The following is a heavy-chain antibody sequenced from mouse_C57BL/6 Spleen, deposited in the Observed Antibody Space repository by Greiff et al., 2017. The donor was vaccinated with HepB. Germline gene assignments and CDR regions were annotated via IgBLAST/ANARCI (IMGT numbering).Heavy chain of an antibody. CDR3: ARRGYDCDGGAWFAY. D-gene: IGHD2-4*01. Sequence: QVQLQQPGAELVKPGASVKMSCKASGYTFTSYWITWVKQRPGQGLEWIGDIYPGSGSTNYNEKFKSKATLTVDTSSSTAYMQLSSLTSEDSAVYYCARRGYDCDGGAWFAYWGQGTLVTVSA. CDR2: IYPGSGST. J-gene: IGHJ3*01. V-gene: IGHV1-55*01. CDR1: GYTFTSYW.